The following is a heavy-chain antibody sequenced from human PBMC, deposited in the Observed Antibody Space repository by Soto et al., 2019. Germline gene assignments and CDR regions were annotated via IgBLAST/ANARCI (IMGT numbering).Heavy chain of an antibody. V-gene: IGHV3-30-3*01. CDR2: ISYDGSNK. J-gene: IGHJ6*02. Sequence: GGSLRLSCAASGFTFSSYAMHWVRQAPGKGLEWVAVISYDGSNKYYADSVKGRFTISRDNSKNTLYLQMNSLRAEDTAVYYCAREQQKTLGYYCYYYGMDVWGQGTTVTVSS. D-gene: IGHD6-13*01. CDR3: AREQQKTLGYYCYYYGMDV. CDR1: GFTFSSYA.